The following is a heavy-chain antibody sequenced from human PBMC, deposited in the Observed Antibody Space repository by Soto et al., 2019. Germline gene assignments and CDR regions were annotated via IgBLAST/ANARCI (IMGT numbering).Heavy chain of an antibody. V-gene: IGHV4-30-4*01. D-gene: IGHD3-3*01. CDR2: IYYSGST. CDR1: GGSISSGDYY. Sequence: SETLSLTCTVSGGSISSGDYYWSWIRQPPGKGLEWIGYIYYSGSTYYNPSLKSRVTISVDTSKNQFSLKLSSVTAADTAVYYCARGFFGVVRYEDYWGQGTLVTVSS. J-gene: IGHJ4*02. CDR3: ARGFFGVVRYEDY.